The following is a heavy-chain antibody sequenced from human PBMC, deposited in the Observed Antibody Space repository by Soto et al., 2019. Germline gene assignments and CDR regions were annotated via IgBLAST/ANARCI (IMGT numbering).Heavy chain of an antibody. CDR2: IKEDGSEE. D-gene: IGHD2-2*01. CDR1: GFIFSNYW. CDR3: ARGGRRADTRYQYVDY. J-gene: IGHJ4*02. Sequence: SGGSLRLSCAASGFIFSNYWMTWVRQAPGKGLEWVASIKEDGSEEYYVDSVKGRFTISRDNAKNSLFLQLNSLRAEDTAVYYCARGGRRADTRYQYVDYSGQGTLLTVS. V-gene: IGHV3-7*01.